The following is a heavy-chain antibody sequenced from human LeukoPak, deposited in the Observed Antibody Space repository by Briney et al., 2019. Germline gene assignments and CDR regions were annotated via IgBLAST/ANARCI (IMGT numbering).Heavy chain of an antibody. CDR3: ARGDHYDILTGYQTPSHLSDY. J-gene: IGHJ4*02. Sequence: ASVKVSCKASGYTFTGYYVHWVRQAPGQRLEWMGWIDPNSGGTNYAQKFQGRVTMTRDTSISTAYMELSSLRSDDTAVYYCARGDHYDILTGYQTPSHLSDYWGQGTLVTVSS. CDR1: GYTFTGYY. D-gene: IGHD3-9*01. CDR2: IDPNSGGT. V-gene: IGHV1-2*02.